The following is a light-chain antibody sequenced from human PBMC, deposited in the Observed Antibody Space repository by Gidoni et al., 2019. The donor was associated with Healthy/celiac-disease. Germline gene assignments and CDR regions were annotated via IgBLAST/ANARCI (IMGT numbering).Light chain of an antibody. CDR3: QAWDSSTEGV. J-gene: IGLJ2*01. Sequence: SYELTQPPSVSVSPGQTASITCAGDKLGDKYACWYQQKPGQSPVLVIHQDSKRPSGIPERFSGSNSGNTATLTISGTQAMDEADYYCQAWDSSTEGVFGGGTKLNVL. CDR1: KLGDKY. CDR2: QDS. V-gene: IGLV3-1*01.